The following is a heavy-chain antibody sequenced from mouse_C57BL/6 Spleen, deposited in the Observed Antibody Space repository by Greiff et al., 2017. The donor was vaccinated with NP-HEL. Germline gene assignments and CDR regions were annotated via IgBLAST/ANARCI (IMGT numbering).Heavy chain of an antibody. V-gene: IGHV1-82*01. J-gene: IGHJ4*01. CDR3: YYDYDNAMDY. CDR2: IYPGDGDT. Sequence: QVQLKESGPELVKPGASVKISCKASGYAFSSSWMNWVKQRPGKGLEWIGRIYPGDGDTNYNGKFKGKATLTADKSSSTAYMQLSSLTSEDSAVYFCYYDYDNAMDYWGQGTSVTVSS. CDR1: GYAFSSSW. D-gene: IGHD2-4*01.